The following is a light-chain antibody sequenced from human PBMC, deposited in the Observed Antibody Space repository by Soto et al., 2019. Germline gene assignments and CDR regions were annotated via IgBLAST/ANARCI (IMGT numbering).Light chain of an antibody. V-gene: IGLV1-40*01. CDR2: GNT. CDR3: HSYDSSLSAVV. J-gene: IGLJ2*01. CDR1: RSNIGAGYD. Sequence: QAVVTQPPSVSGAPGQRVTISCSGSRSNIGAGYDVHWYQQLPGTVPKLLIYGNTIRPSGVPDRFSGSKSGTSASLAITGLQAEDEADYYCHSYDSSLSAVVFAGGTKLTVL.